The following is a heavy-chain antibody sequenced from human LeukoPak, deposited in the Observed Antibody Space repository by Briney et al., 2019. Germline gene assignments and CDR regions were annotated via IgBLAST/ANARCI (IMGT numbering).Heavy chain of an antibody. V-gene: IGHV3-23*01. J-gene: IGHJ4*02. CDR2: ISASGGSI. Sequence: GGSLRLSCAASGFTFSNFAMNWVRQAPGKGLEGVSTISASGGSIYYADSVKGRFTISRDNSKNTLYLQMNSLRADDTATYYCARGFNYAFDYWGQGTLVTVSS. D-gene: IGHD2-2*01. CDR1: GFTFSNFA. CDR3: ARGFNYAFDY.